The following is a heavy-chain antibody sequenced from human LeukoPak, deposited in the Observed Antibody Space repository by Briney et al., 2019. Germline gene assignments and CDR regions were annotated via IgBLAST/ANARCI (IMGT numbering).Heavy chain of an antibody. D-gene: IGHD3-3*01. V-gene: IGHV1-8*01. CDR2: MNPNSGNT. CDR1: GYTFTGYD. CDR3: ARESITIFGVVDYNWFDP. Sequence: ASVKVSCKASGYTFTGYDINWVRQATGQGLEWMGWMNPNSGNTGYAQKFQGRVTMTRNTSISTAYMELSSLRSGDTAVYYCARESITIFGVVDYNWFDPWGQGTLVTVSS. J-gene: IGHJ5*02.